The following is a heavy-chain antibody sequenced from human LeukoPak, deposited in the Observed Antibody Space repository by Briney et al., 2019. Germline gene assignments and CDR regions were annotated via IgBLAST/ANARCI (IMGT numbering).Heavy chain of an antibody. CDR3: ARYSSSSSFDY. CDR1: GGSISSSNYY. Sequence: SETLSLTCTVSGGSISSSNYYWGWIRQPPGKGLEGMGSIYYSGSTYYNPSLKSRVTISVDTSKNQFSLKLSSVPAAHTAVYYCARYSSSSSFDYWGQGTLVTVSS. CDR2: IYYSGST. J-gene: IGHJ4*02. D-gene: IGHD6-6*01. V-gene: IGHV4-39*07.